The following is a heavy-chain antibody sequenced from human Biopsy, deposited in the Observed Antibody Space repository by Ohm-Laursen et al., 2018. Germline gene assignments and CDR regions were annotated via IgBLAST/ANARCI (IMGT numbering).Heavy chain of an antibody. V-gene: IGHV4-38-2*01. D-gene: IGHD5-12*01. Sequence: PSETLSLTCAVSGYSVTNDYYWGWIRQPPGKGLGWIGNIYYDGITYYNPSLKSRVAMSVDTPKNQFSLRLTSVTAADTAVYYCARVAGGYAYYYGMDVWGQGTTVIVSS. CDR3: ARVAGGYAYYYGMDV. CDR2: IYYDGIT. J-gene: IGHJ6*02. CDR1: GYSVTNDYY.